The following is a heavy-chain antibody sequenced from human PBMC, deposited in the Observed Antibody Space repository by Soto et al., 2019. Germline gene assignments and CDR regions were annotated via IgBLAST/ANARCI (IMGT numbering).Heavy chain of an antibody. V-gene: IGHV3-9*01. CDR3: ARANYDPSSYVFAL. CDR1: GFIFDDYT. Sequence: EVQLVESGGGLVQPGGSLRLSCAASGFIFDDYTMHWVRQAPGKGLEWVSAISWNRGDIKYADSVRGRFTISRDNAKNTLDLQMNSLRPGDTAFYYCARANYDPSSYVFALWGQGTLVTVSS. CDR2: ISWNRGDI. J-gene: IGHJ4*02. D-gene: IGHD1-7*01.